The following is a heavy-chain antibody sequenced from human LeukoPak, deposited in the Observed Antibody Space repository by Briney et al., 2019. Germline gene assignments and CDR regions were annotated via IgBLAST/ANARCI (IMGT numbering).Heavy chain of an antibody. Sequence: SETLSLTCTVSGSSISSYYWSWIRQPPGKGLEWIGYIYYSGSTYYNPSLKSRVTISVDTSKNQFSLKLSSVTAADTAVYYCARRHYYDSSAWFDPWGQGTLVTVSS. CDR3: ARRHYYDSSAWFDP. D-gene: IGHD3-22*01. V-gene: IGHV4-59*04. CDR1: GSSISSYY. J-gene: IGHJ5*02. CDR2: IYYSGST.